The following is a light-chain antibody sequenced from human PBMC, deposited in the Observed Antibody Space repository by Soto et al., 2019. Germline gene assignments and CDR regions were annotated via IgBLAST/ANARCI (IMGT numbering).Light chain of an antibody. V-gene: IGKV1-5*01. CDR2: DAS. J-gene: IGKJ1*01. CDR1: ESISSW. Sequence: DIQMTQSPSTLSASVGDTVTITCRASESISSWLAWYQEKPGKAPNXLIYDASSLESGVPSRFSGIVSGTELTITISSLQPEDGATDYCLQQNTYPWTFGQGTKVDIK. CDR3: LQQNTYPWT.